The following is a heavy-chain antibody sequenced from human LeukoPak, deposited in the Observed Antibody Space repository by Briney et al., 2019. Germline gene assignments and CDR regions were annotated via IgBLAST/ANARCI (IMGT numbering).Heavy chain of an antibody. CDR3: ATAKDCSGGSCYDWFDP. CDR1: GYTLTELS. D-gene: IGHD2-15*01. J-gene: IGHJ5*02. Sequence: ASVKVSCKVSGYTLTELSMHWVRQAPGKGLEWRGGFDPEDGETIYPQKFQGRVTMTEDTSTDTAYMELSRLRSEDTAVYYCATAKDCSGGSCYDWFDPWGQGTLVTVSS. CDR2: FDPEDGET. V-gene: IGHV1-24*01.